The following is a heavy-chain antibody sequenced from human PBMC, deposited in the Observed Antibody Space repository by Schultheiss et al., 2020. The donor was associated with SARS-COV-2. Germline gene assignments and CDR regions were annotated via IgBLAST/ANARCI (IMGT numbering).Heavy chain of an antibody. CDR3: AHVRIQLWWYNWFDP. Sequence: SGPTLVKPTETLTLTCTVSGFSLSNARMGVSWIRQPPGKALEWLAHIFSNDEKSYSTSLKSRLTISKDTSKSQVVLTMTNMDPVDTATYYCAHVRIQLWWYNWFDPWGQGTLVTVSS. V-gene: IGHV2-26*01. J-gene: IGHJ5*02. CDR2: IFSNDEK. D-gene: IGHD5-18*01. CDR1: GFSLSNARMG.